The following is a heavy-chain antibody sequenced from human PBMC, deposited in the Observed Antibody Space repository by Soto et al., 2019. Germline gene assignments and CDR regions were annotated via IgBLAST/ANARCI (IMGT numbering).Heavy chain of an antibody. Sequence: PSETLSLTCTVSGGSICSGGYYWSWIRQHPGKGLEWIGYIYYSGSTYYNPSLKSRVTISVDTSKNQFSLKLSSVTAADTAVYYCARDPRYDFWSGPYGMDVWGQGTTVTVLL. CDR1: GGSICSGGYY. CDR2: IYYSGST. CDR3: ARDPRYDFWSGPYGMDV. J-gene: IGHJ6*02. D-gene: IGHD3-3*01. V-gene: IGHV4-31*03.